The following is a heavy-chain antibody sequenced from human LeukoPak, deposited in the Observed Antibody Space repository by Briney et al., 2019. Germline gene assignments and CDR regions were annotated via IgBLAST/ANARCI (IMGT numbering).Heavy chain of an antibody. CDR1: GGSISSYY. CDR3: ARHRGYYYGSGSNYYYYMDV. V-gene: IGHV4-4*07. Sequence: SETLSLTCTVSGGSISSYYWSWIRQPAGKGLEWVGRIYTSGSTNYNRSLKSRVTMSVDTSKNQFSLKLSSVTAADTAVYYCARHRGYYYGSGSNYYYYMDVWGKGTTVTVSS. D-gene: IGHD3-10*01. J-gene: IGHJ6*03. CDR2: IYTSGST.